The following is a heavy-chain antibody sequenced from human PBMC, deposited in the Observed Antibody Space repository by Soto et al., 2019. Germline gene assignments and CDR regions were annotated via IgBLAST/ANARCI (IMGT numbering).Heavy chain of an antibody. Sequence: SETLSLTCTVSGGSISSYYWSWIRQPPGKGLEWIGYIYYSGSTNYNPSLKSRVTISVDTSKNQFSLKLSSVTAADTAVYYCARVIPRYCSGGSCFHFDYWGQGTLVTVSS. CDR3: ARVIPRYCSGGSCFHFDY. CDR1: GGSISSYY. CDR2: IYYSGST. J-gene: IGHJ4*02. V-gene: IGHV4-59*01. D-gene: IGHD2-15*01.